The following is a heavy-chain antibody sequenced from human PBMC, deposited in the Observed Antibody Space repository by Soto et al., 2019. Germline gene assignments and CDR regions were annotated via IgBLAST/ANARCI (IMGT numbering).Heavy chain of an antibody. CDR1: GGSFSGYY. CDR2: INHSGST. D-gene: IGHD2-8*02. V-gene: IGHV4-34*01. CDR3: ARDKITGLFDY. Sequence: SETLSLTCTAYGGSFSGYYWSWIRQPPGKGLEWIGYINHSGSTNYNPSLKSRVTISVDTSKNQFSLKLTSVTAADTAVYYCARDKITGLFDYWGQGTLVTVSS. J-gene: IGHJ4*02.